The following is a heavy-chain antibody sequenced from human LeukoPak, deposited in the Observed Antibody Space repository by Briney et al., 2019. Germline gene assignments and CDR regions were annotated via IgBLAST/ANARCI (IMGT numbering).Heavy chain of an antibody. CDR1: GFTFSSHA. CDR2: ITTTGGST. V-gene: IGHV3-64*01. D-gene: IGHD4-11*01. CDR3: VRDHEYSFDY. Sequence: PGGSLRLSCAASGFTFSSHAMYWVRQAPGEGLEYVSAITTTGGSTSYANSVRGRFIISRDDSKNTLYLQMDSLRAEDMAAYYCVRDHEYSFDYWGQGTLVTVSS. J-gene: IGHJ4*02.